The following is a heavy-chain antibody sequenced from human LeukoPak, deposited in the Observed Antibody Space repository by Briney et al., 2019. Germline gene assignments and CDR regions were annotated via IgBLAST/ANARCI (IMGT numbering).Heavy chain of an antibody. J-gene: IGHJ4*02. CDR1: GFTFGSSA. D-gene: IGHD2-2*01. CDR3: ATHCSGTACHRDY. V-gene: IGHV3-30*02. Sequence: VRSLRLSCAASGFTFGSSAMHWVRQTPGKGLEGVAFIQFDGSYKHYSDSVKGRFTISRDNSKNTLYLEMNSLRPEDTAVYYCATHCSGTACHRDYWGQGTLVTVSS. CDR2: IQFDGSYK.